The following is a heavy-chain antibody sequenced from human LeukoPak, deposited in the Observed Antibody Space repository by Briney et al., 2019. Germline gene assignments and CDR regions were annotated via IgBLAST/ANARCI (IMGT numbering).Heavy chain of an antibody. CDR2: IYTSGST. V-gene: IGHV4-61*02. D-gene: IGHD3-22*01. CDR3: ARGVSVKYYYDSSGYYEGGVN. J-gene: IGHJ4*02. CDR1: GGSISSGSYC. Sequence: SQTLSLTCTVSGGSISSGSYCWSWIRQPAGKGLEWIGRIYTSGSTNYNPSLKSRVTISVDTSKNQFSLKLSSVTAADTAVYYCARGVSVKYYYDSSGYYEGGVNWGQGTLVTVSS.